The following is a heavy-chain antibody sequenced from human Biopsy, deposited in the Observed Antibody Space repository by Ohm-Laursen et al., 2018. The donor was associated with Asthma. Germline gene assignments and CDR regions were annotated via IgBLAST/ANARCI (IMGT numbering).Heavy chain of an antibody. D-gene: IGHD2-2*01. J-gene: IGHJ6*02. CDR2: ITDTSRYI. CDR1: GFSFSNYG. Sequence: SLRLSCSASGFSFSNYGMHWVRQAPGKGLEWVSSITDTSRYIKYADSVKGRFTIPRDNAKNSLYLHINSLRAEDTAVYYCARGGYCTSPTCPWGRYATDVWGQGTTVTVAS. V-gene: IGHV3-21*01. CDR3: ARGGYCTSPTCPWGRYATDV.